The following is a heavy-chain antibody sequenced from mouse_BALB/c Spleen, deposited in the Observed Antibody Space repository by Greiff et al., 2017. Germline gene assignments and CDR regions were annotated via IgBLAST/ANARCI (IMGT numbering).Heavy chain of an antibody. V-gene: IGHV5-6-5*01. CDR3: ARGGGYSYYFDY. CDR2: ISSGGST. CDR1: GFTFSSYA. D-gene: IGHD3-1*01. Sequence: EVKLVESGGGLVKPGGSLKLSCAASGFTFSSYAMSWVRQTPEKRLEWVASISSGGSTYYPDSVKGRFTISRDNARNILYLQMSSLRSEDTAMYYCARGGGYSYYFDYWGQGTTLTVSS. J-gene: IGHJ2*01.